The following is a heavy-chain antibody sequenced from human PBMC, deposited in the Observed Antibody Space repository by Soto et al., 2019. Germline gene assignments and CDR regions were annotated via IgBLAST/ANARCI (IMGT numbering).Heavy chain of an antibody. CDR1: GYIFTLYW. V-gene: IGHV5-51*01. D-gene: IGHD4-17*01. CDR3: ARQSPTPGYYYFSYGMDV. CDR2: IYPGDSDT. J-gene: IGHJ6*02. Sequence: PGESLKISCKASGYIFTLYWIGWVRQMPGKGLEWMGIIYPGDSDTRYSPSFQGQVTISADKSISTASLQWSSLKASDTAVYYCARQSPTPGYYYFSYGMDVWGQGTTVIVSS.